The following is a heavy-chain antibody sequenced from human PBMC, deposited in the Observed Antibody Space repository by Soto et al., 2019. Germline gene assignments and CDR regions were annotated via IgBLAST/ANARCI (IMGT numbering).Heavy chain of an antibody. CDR1: GGSISSSNW. Sequence: PSETLSLTCAVSGGSISSSNWWSWVRQPPGKGLEWIGEIYHSGSTNYNPSLKSRVTISVDKSKNQFSLKLSSVTAADTAVYYYAIASWIQLWLRFDYWAREPWSPSPQ. J-gene: IGHJ4*02. CDR3: AIASWIQLWLRFDY. V-gene: IGHV4-4*02. CDR2: IYHSGST. D-gene: IGHD5-18*01.